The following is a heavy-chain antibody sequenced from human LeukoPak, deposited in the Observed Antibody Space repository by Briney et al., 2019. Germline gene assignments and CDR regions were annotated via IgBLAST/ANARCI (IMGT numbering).Heavy chain of an antibody. Sequence: GGSLRLSCAASGFTFSSYAMSWVRQAPGKGLEWVAVISYDGSNKYYADSVKGRFTISRDNSKNTLYLQMNSLRAEDTAVYYCAREYYGSGSYSADYWGQGTLVTVSS. CDR2: ISYDGSNK. D-gene: IGHD3-10*01. V-gene: IGHV3-30*04. CDR1: GFTFSSYA. J-gene: IGHJ4*02. CDR3: AREYYGSGSYSADY.